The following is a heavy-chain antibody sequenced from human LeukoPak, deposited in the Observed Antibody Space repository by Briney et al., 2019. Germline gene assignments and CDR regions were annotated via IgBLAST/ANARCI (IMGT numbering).Heavy chain of an antibody. D-gene: IGHD1-26*01. CDR2: ISWNSGRI. J-gene: IGHJ4*02. V-gene: IGHV3-9*01. CDR1: GFTFDDYA. Sequence: GRSLRLSCAASGFTFDDYAIHWVRQPPGKGLEWVSGISWNSGRIGYADSVKGRFTISRDNAKNSLYLQMNSLRAEDTALYYCAKVGSGIYSGGFDYWGQGTLVTVSS. CDR3: AKVGSGIYSGGFDY.